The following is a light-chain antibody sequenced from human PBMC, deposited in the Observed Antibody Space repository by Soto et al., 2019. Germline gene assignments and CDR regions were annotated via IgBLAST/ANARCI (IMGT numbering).Light chain of an antibody. V-gene: IGLV2-14*01. Sequence: QSVLTQPASVSGSPGQSITISCTGTSSDVGGYNYVSWYQQYPGKAPRLLIYEVSNRPSGVSNRFSGSKSGNTASLAISGLQAEDEADYYCSSYTSSITLFGGGTKVTVL. CDR3: SSYTSSITL. J-gene: IGLJ2*01. CDR1: SSDVGGYNY. CDR2: EVS.